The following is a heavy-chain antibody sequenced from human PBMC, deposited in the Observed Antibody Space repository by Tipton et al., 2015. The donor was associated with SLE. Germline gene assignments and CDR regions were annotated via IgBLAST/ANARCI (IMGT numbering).Heavy chain of an antibody. CDR3: AREAPLVGASPTWFDP. Sequence: TLSLTCTVSAGFIRSHFWNWLQQPAGKGLEWIGRIYTNGATNFNPSLKSRVTISVDTSNNQVFLTLSSVTAADTAVYYCAREAPLVGASPTWFDPWGQGTLVTVSS. V-gene: IGHV4-4*07. CDR2: IYTNGAT. CDR1: AGFIRSHF. D-gene: IGHD1-26*01. J-gene: IGHJ5*02.